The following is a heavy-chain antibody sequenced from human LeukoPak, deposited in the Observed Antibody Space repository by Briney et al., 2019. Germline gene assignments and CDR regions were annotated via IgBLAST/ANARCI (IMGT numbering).Heavy chain of an antibody. Sequence: GGSLRLSCAASGFTFDTYAVSWVRQAPGKGLEWVSAISGSGGSTYYADSVKGRFTISRDNSKNTLYLQMNSLRAEDTAVYYCAKDTISQITMIVVGFFDYWGQGTLVTVSS. V-gene: IGHV3-23*01. J-gene: IGHJ4*02. CDR1: GFTFDTYA. CDR3: AKDTISQITMIVVGFFDY. CDR2: ISGSGGST. D-gene: IGHD3-22*01.